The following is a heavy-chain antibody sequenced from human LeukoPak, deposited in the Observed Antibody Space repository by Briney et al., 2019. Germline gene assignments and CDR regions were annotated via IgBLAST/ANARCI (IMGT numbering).Heavy chain of an antibody. CDR1: GGTFSSYA. V-gene: IGHV1-69*06. CDR2: IIPISGTA. J-gene: IGHJ4*02. D-gene: IGHD4-17*01. Sequence: SVKVSCKASGGTFSSYAISWVRQAPGQGLEWMGGIIPISGTANYAQKFQGRVTITADKSTSTAYMELSSLRSEDTAVYYCARAMTTVNYYFDYWGQGTLVTVSS. CDR3: ARAMTTVNYYFDY.